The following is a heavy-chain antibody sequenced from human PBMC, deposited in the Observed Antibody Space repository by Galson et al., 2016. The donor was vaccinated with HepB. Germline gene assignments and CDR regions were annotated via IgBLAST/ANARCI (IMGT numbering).Heavy chain of an antibody. D-gene: IGHD4-23*01. Sequence: SLRLSCAASGFTLGNYAMNWVRQAPGKGLEWVSAISAAGDVRYYADSVKGRFTISTDKSKNTLYLQITSLRDEDTAVYYCAKGVIPTVVVYYFDYWGQGTLVTVSS. V-gene: IGHV3-23*01. J-gene: IGHJ4*02. CDR1: GFTLGNYA. CDR3: AKGVIPTVVVYYFDY. CDR2: ISAAGDVR.